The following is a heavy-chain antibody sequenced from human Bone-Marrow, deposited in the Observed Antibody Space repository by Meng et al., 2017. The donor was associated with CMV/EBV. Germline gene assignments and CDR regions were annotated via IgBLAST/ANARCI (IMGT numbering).Heavy chain of an antibody. CDR1: GGSISGYY. J-gene: IGHJ3*02. Sequence: SATLSLTCPVSGGSISGYYRSWIRQPPGKGLEWIGYIYYSGSTNYNPSLKSRVTISVDTSKNQFSLKLSSVIAADTAVYYSGRSGSYWDAFEIWGQGTKVTVSS. D-gene: IGHD1-26*01. V-gene: IGHV4-59*12. CDR3: GRSGSYWDAFEI. CDR2: IYYSGST.